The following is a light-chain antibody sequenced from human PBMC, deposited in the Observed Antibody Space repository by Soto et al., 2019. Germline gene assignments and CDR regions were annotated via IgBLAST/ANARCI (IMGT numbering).Light chain of an antibody. CDR3: QQYNSYQWT. J-gene: IGKJ1*01. Sequence: DIQMTQSPSTLPASVGDRVTITCRASQSISSWLAWYQQKPGKAPKLLIYKASSLESGVPSRFSGSGSGTEFTLTISSLQPDDFATYYCQQYNSYQWTFGQGTKVEIK. CDR2: KAS. CDR1: QSISSW. V-gene: IGKV1-5*03.